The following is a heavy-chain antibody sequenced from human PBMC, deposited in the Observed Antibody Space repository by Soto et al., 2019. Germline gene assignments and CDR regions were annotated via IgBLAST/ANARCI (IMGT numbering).Heavy chain of an antibody. D-gene: IGHD3-3*01. J-gene: IGHJ4*02. CDR3: ARGREDLWRSYYFDY. Sequence: VASVKVSCKASGGTFSSYAISWVRQAPGQGLEWMGGIIPIFGTANYAQKFQGRVTITADESTSTAYMELSSRRSEDTAVYYCARGREDLWRSYYFDYWGQGTLVTVSS. CDR2: IIPIFGTA. V-gene: IGHV1-69*13. CDR1: GGTFSSYA.